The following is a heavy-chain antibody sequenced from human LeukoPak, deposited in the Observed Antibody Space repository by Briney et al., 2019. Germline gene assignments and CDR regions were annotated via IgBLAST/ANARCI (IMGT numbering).Heavy chain of an antibody. CDR1: GYSFTNYG. CDR2: INPNSGGT. D-gene: IGHD4-17*01. V-gene: IGHV1-2*02. Sequence: ASVKVSCTASGYSFTNYGISWVRQAPGQGLEWMGWINPNSGGTNYAQKFQGRVTMTRDTSISTAYMELSRLRSDDTAVYYCARDLAYGDPPSGFDPWGQGTLVTVSS. J-gene: IGHJ5*02. CDR3: ARDLAYGDPPSGFDP.